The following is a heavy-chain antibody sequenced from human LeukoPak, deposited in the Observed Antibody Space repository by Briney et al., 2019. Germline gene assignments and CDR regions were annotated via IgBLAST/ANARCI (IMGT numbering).Heavy chain of an antibody. CDR1: GYSFTSYW. Sequence: GESLQISCKGSGYSFTSYWIGWVRQMPGKGLEWMGIIHPGDSDTRYSPSFQGQVTISADKSISTAYLQWSSLKASDTAMYYCARMGDYGDYPNWFDPWGQGTLVTVSS. CDR2: IHPGDSDT. J-gene: IGHJ5*02. D-gene: IGHD4-17*01. V-gene: IGHV5-51*01. CDR3: ARMGDYGDYPNWFDP.